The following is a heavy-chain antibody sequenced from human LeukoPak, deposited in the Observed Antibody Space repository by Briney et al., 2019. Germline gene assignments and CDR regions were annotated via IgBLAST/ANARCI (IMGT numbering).Heavy chain of an antibody. J-gene: IGHJ4*02. Sequence: SETLSLTCTVSGASINTYYWTWIRQPPGKGLEWIGYIYNSGSTKCNPSLKSRVTISVDTSKNQFSLKLSSVTAADTAVYYCATDRQVYGSGEYYFDYWGQGTLVSVSS. CDR1: GASINTYY. V-gene: IGHV4-59*01. CDR2: IYNSGST. CDR3: ATDRQVYGSGEYYFDY. D-gene: IGHD3-10*01.